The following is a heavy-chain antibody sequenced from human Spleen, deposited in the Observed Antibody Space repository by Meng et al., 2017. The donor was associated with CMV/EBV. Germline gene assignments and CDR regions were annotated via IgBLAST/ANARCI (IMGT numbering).Heavy chain of an antibody. Sequence: LSLTCAASGFTFSSYAMNWVRQAPGKGLVWVSSTSSKSYIKSADSVKGRFTISRDNAKNTLYLQMNSLRAEDTAVYYCARPYYDYWTAYSNDAFDFWGQGTMVTVSS. CDR3: ARPYYDYWTAYSNDAFDF. J-gene: IGHJ3*01. CDR1: GFTFSSYA. D-gene: IGHD3-3*01. CDR2: TSSKSYI. V-gene: IGHV3-21*01.